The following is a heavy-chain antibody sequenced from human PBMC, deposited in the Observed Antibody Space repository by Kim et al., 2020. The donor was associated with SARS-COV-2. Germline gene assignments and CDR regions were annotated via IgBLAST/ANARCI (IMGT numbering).Heavy chain of an antibody. D-gene: IGHD7-27*01. CDR3: ATTGACSF. V-gene: IGHV3-7*01. J-gene: IGHJ4*02. CDR2: DGKAK. Sequence: DGKAKYYVDSVGGRFTITRDNAKNSLFLQMHSLRAEDTAIYYCATTGACSFWGQGALVTVSS.